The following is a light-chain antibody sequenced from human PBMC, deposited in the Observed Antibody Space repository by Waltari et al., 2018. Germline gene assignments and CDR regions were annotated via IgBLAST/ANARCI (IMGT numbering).Light chain of an antibody. CDR2: DAS. CDR3: QQRSNWPPGFT. CDR1: QSISSY. V-gene: IGKV3-11*01. J-gene: IGKJ3*01. Sequence: EIVLTQSPGTLSLSPGARATLSCRASQSISSYLAWYQQKPGQAPRPLTFDASNRATGIPARFSGSGSGTNFTLTISSLEPEDCAIYYCQQRSNWPPGFTFGPGTKVDIK.